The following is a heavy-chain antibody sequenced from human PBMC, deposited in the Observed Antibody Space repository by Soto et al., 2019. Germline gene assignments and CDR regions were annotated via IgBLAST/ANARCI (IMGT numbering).Heavy chain of an antibody. J-gene: IGHJ3*02. CDR3: AKDHVRITRLGEAFDI. V-gene: IGHV3-9*01. CDR1: GFTFDDYA. Sequence: GGSLRLSCAASGFTFDDYAMHWVRQAPGKGLEWVSGISWNSGSIGYADSVKGRFTISRDNAKNSLYLQMNSLRAEDTALYYCAKDHVRITRLGEAFDIWGQGTMVTVSS. D-gene: IGHD3-10*01. CDR2: ISWNSGSI.